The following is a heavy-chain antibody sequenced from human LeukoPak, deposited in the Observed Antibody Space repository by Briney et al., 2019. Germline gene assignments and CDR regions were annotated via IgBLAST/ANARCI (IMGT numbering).Heavy chain of an antibody. CDR1: GYSFTSYW. CDR3: ARRRAVAGVYYFDY. Sequence: GETLKISCKGSGYSFTSYWIAWVRQMPGKGLEWMGIIYPGDSATSYSPSFQGQVTISADKSISTAYLQWSSLKASDTAMYYCARRRAVAGVYYFDYWGQGTLVTASS. D-gene: IGHD6-19*01. CDR2: IYPGDSAT. J-gene: IGHJ4*02. V-gene: IGHV5-51*01.